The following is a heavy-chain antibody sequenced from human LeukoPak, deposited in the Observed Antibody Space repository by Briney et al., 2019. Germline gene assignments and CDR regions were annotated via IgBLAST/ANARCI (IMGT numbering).Heavy chain of an antibody. D-gene: IGHD2-2*01. Sequence: GGSLRLSCAASGFTFNTYYMTWVRQAPGKGLEWVAGIKQDGSENYNMDSVKGRFTISRDNSRNSLYLQMNSLRAEDTAVYFCARERYCTSATCYVGVPFDSWGQGTLVTVSS. J-gene: IGHJ4*02. CDR2: IKQDGSEN. CDR3: ARERYCTSATCYVGVPFDS. CDR1: GFTFNTYY. V-gene: IGHV3-7*01.